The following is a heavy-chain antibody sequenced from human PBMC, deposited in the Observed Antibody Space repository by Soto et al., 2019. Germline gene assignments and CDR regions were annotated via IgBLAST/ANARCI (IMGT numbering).Heavy chain of an antibody. CDR3: ARARMVRGVIYYYGMDV. Sequence: LCGGSISSGGNYWSWIRQHPGKGLEWFGYIYHSGSTYYNPSLKSRVTISVDTSKNQFSLKLNSVTAADTAVYYCARARMVRGVIYYYGMDVWGQGTTVTVSS. D-gene: IGHD3-10*01. CDR1: GGSISSGGNY. V-gene: IGHV4-31*02. J-gene: IGHJ6*02. CDR2: IYHSGST.